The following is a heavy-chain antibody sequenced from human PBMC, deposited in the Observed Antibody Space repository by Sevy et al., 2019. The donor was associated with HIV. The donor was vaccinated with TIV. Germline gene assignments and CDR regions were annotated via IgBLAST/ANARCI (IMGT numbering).Heavy chain of an antibody. Sequence: GGSLRLSCAASGFPFSSYAMSWVRQAPGRVLEWVSTLIGGGRRTYYADSVTGRFIISRDNSRNTLYLQMNSLRAEDTAIYYCAKRRVQSGLSGGGANYGMDVCGRGTTVTVSS. CDR3: AKRRVQSGLSGGGANYGMDV. CDR2: LIGGGRRT. D-gene: IGHD2-8*02. J-gene: IGHJ6*02. V-gene: IGHV3-23*01. CDR1: GFPFSSYA.